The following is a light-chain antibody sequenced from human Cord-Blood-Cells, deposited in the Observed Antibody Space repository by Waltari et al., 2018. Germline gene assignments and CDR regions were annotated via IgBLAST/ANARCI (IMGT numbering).Light chain of an antibody. CDR2: GAS. J-gene: IGKJ3*01. CDR3: QQYNNWPFT. CDR1: QSVSSN. Sequence: EIVMTQSPATLSVSPGERATLSCRASQSVSSNFAWYQHEPGQAPRLRIYGASTRATGIPARFSGSGSGTEFTLTISSLQSEDFAVYYCQQYNNWPFTFGPGTKVDIK. V-gene: IGKV3-15*01.